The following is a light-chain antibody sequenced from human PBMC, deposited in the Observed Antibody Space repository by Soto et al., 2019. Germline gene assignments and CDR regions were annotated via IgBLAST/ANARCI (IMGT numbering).Light chain of an antibody. CDR1: QSVSSNY. CDR2: GAF. Sequence: EIVLTQSPGTLSLSPGERATFSCRASQSVSSNYLAWYQQTTGQAPRLLIYGAFKRATGIPDRFSGSGSGTDFTITISRMEPEDFAVYCCQQYGSSGTFGQGTKVDIK. J-gene: IGKJ1*01. CDR3: QQYGSSGT. V-gene: IGKV3-20*01.